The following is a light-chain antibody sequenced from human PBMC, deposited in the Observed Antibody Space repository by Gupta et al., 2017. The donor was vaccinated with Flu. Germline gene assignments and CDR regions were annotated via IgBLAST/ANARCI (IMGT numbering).Light chain of an antibody. J-gene: IGLJ3*02. V-gene: IGLV1-40*01. CDR3: QSYDSSLSGSV. CDR1: ISNIGAGYD. CDR2: GNS. Sequence: QSVLTQPPSLSGAPGQRVTMSCAVSISNIGAGYDVHWYQQLPGTAPKLLIYGNSNRPSGVPDRFSGSKSGTSASLAITGLQAEDEADYYCQSYDSSLSGSVFGGGTKLTVL.